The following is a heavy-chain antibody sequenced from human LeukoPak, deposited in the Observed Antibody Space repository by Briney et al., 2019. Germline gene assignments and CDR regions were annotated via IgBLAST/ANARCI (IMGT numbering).Heavy chain of an antibody. Sequence: SETLSLTCSVSGGSISSYYWSWIRQPPGKGLEWIGYIYYSGSTYYNPSLKSRVTISVDTSKNQFSLKLSSVTAADTAVYYCARGTLGYCSSTSCRWSWFDPWGQGTLVTVSS. J-gene: IGHJ5*02. CDR1: GGSISSYY. CDR2: IYYSGST. CDR3: ARGTLGYCSSTSCRWSWFDP. V-gene: IGHV4-59*06. D-gene: IGHD2-2*01.